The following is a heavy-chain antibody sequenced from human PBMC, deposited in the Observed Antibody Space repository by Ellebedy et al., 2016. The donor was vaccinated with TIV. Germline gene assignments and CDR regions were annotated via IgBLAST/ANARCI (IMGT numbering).Heavy chain of an antibody. CDR1: RYILTSYY. Sequence: AASVQVSCKATRYILTSYYMHWVRQAPGQALEWMGVMNPRGGTTLNPQKFQGRVKVTRDTSTSTIYMELSSLTSDDTAVYYCARGRSVGSHPFDNWGQGTLVTVSS. CDR3: ARGRSVGSHPFDN. V-gene: IGHV1-46*01. D-gene: IGHD1-26*01. J-gene: IGHJ4*02. CDR2: MNPRGGTT.